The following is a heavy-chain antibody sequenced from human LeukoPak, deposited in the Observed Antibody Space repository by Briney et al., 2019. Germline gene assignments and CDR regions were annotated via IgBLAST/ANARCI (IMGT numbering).Heavy chain of an antibody. CDR2: ISPNSGGT. V-gene: IGHV1-2*02. Sequence: ASVKVSCKASGYTFTGYYMHWVRQAPGQGLEWMGWISPNSGGTNYAQKFQGRVTMTRDTSTSTAYMELSRLRSDGTAVYYCARFGGRTIFGVVTLDYYYGMDVWGQGTTVTVSS. CDR3: ARFGGRTIFGVVTLDYYYGMDV. J-gene: IGHJ6*02. CDR1: GYTFTGYY. D-gene: IGHD3-3*01.